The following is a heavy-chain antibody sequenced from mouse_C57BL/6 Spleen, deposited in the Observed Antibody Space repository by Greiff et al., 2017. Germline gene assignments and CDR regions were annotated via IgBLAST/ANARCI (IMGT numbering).Heavy chain of an antibody. D-gene: IGHD1-1*01. CDR1: GFTFSDAW. CDR3: TTGSSYDYAMDY. V-gene: IGHV6-6*01. CDR2: TRNKANNHAT. Sequence: EVQRVESGGGLVQPGGSMKLSCAASGFTFSDAWMDWVSQSPEKGLEGGAETRNKANNHATYFAESVKGRFTISKDDSKSSVFLQMNSLRAEDTGIYCCTTGSSYDYAMDYWGQGTSVTVSS. J-gene: IGHJ4*01.